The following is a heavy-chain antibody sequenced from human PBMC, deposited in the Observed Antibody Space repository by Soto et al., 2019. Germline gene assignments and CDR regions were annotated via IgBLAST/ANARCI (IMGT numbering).Heavy chain of an antibody. Sequence: ASVKVSCKASGYTFTIYGISWVRQAPGQGLEWMGWISAYNGNTNYAQKLQGRVTMTTDTSTSTAYMELRSLRSDDTAVYYCATYYYCSGSQDYYVMDVWGQGTTVIVSS. D-gene: IGHD3-10*01. CDR3: ATYYYCSGSQDYYVMDV. J-gene: IGHJ6*02. CDR2: ISAYNGNT. V-gene: IGHV1-18*01. CDR1: GYTFTIYG.